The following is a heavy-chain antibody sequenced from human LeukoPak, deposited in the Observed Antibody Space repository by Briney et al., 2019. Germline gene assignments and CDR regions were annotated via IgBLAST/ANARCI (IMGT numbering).Heavy chain of an antibody. CDR3: ANPSVSGTGRSWFDA. J-gene: IGHJ5*02. V-gene: IGHV3-23*01. CDR1: GFTFSSYS. D-gene: IGHD6-19*01. CDR2: ISGSGGNT. Sequence: TGGSLRLSCAASGFTFSSYSMTWVRLAPGKGLEWVSVISGSGGNTVYADSVKGRFTISRDNSKTPLYLQMNSLRAEDTAVYYCANPSVSGTGRSWFDAWGQGPLVTVSS.